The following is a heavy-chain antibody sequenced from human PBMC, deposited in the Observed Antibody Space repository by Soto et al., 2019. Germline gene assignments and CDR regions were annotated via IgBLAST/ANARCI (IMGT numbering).Heavy chain of an antibody. CDR3: ARDPKYGLLDY. J-gene: IGHJ4*02. D-gene: IGHD4-17*01. Sequence: GGSLRLSCAASGFTFSNAWMSWVRQAPGKGLEWVAAISYDGSNKYYADSVKGRFTISRDNSKNTLYLQMNSLRAEDTAVYYCARDPKYGLLDYWGQGTLVTVSS. CDR1: GFTFSNAW. CDR2: ISYDGSNK. V-gene: IGHV3-30-3*01.